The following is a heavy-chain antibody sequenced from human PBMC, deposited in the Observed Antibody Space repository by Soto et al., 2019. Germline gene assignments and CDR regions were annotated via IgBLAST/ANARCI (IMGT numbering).Heavy chain of an antibody. D-gene: IGHD1-26*01. CDR2: ISYDGSNK. J-gene: IGHJ3*02. CDR3: VRETREGAFDI. Sequence: QVQLVESGGGVVQPGRSLRLSCAASGFTFSSYAMHWVRQAPGKGLEWVAVISYDGSNKYYADSVKGRFTISRDNSKNTLYLQMNSLRAEDTAVYYCVRETREGAFDIWGQGTMVTVSS. V-gene: IGHV3-30-3*01. CDR1: GFTFSSYA.